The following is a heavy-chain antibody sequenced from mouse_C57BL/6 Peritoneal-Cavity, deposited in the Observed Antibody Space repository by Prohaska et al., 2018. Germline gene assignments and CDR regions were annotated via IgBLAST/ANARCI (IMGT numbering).Heavy chain of an antibody. CDR1: GYTFTSYT. Sequence: MSCKASGYTFTSYTMHWVKQRPGQGLEWIGYINPSSGYTKYNQKFKDKATFTADKSSSTAYMQLSSLTSEDSAVYYCARSDITTVVADYWGQGTTLTVSS. CDR3: ARSDITTVVADY. J-gene: IGHJ2*01. V-gene: IGHV1-4*01. CDR2: INPSSGYT. D-gene: IGHD1-1*01.